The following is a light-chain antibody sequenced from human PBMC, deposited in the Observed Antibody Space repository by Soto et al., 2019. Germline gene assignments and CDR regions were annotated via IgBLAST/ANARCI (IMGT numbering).Light chain of an antibody. CDR2: DVS. Sequence: QSALTQPASVSGSPGQSITISCTGTSSDAGGYNYVSWYQQHPGKAPKLMIHDVSNRPSGVSNRFSGSKSGNTASLTISGLQAEDEADYYCSSYTSSSTLLDVFGTGTKLTVL. J-gene: IGLJ1*01. CDR3: SSYTSSSTLLDV. CDR1: SSDAGGYNY. V-gene: IGLV2-14*01.